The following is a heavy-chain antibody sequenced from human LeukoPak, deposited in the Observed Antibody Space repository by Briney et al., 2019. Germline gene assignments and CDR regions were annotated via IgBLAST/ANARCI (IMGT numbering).Heavy chain of an antibody. V-gene: IGHV1-2*06. J-gene: IGHJ4*02. CDR1: GYTFTGYY. Sequence: ASVKVSCEASGYTFTGYYMHWVRQAPGQGLEWMGRINPNSGGTNYAQKFQGRVTMTRDTSISTAYMELSRLRSDDTAVYYCARVHYDTHDRDGDDYWGQGTLVTVSS. CDR3: ARVHYDTHDRDGDDY. D-gene: IGHD3-9*01. CDR2: INPNSGGT.